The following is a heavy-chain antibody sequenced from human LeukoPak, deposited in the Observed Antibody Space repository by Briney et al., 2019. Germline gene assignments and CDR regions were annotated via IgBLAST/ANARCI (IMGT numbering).Heavy chain of an antibody. Sequence: GGTLRLSCVASGFTFSTYGMSWVRQASGKGLEWVSAISGSGGSTYYADSVKGRFTISRDNSKNTLYLQMNSLRAEDTAVYYCAKDGGEYYDILTGYYPRLYYMDVWGKGTTVTISS. CDR3: AKDGGEYYDILTGYYPRLYYMDV. CDR2: ISGSGGST. J-gene: IGHJ6*03. D-gene: IGHD3-9*01. CDR1: GFTFSTYG. V-gene: IGHV3-23*01.